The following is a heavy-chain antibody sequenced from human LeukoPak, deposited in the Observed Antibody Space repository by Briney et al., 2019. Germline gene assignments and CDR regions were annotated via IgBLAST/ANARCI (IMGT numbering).Heavy chain of an antibody. CDR1: GYTFTGYY. J-gene: IGHJ5*02. Sequence: ASVKVSCKASGYTFTGYYMHWVRQAPGQGLEWMGWINPNSGGTNYAQKFQGRVTMTRDTSISTAYMELSRLRSDDTAVYYCARPRYNWNYAEFDPWGQGTLVTVPS. CDR2: INPNSGGT. V-gene: IGHV1-2*02. CDR3: ARPRYNWNYAEFDP. D-gene: IGHD1-7*01.